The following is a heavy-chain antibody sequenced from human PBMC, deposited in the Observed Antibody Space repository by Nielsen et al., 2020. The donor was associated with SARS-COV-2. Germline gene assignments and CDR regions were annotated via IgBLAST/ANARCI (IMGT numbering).Heavy chain of an antibody. V-gene: IGHV4-39*01. CDR1: GVSSSYY. CDR2: SYHSGST. D-gene: IGHD2-8*02. J-gene: IGHJ4*02. Sequence: SETLSLTCTVSGVSSSYYWGWTRQPPGKGLEWIGTSYHSGSTYYSPSLESRVTMSVDTSKNQFSLRLSSVTAADTAVYYCATRYCTGSTCNIGSFDYWGQGALVTVSS. CDR3: ATRYCTGSTCNIGSFDY.